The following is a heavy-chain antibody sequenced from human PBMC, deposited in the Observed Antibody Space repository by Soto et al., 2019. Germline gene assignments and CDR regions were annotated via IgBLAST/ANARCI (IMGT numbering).Heavy chain of an antibody. J-gene: IGHJ3*01. Sequence: EVQLLESGGGLVQPGGSLRLSCVGSGFTFNIYAMSWVRQSPGKGLEFVSGISASGGRTYYADSVRGRFTISRDNSKNTVFLQMSGLIADDTAQYFCAKDPNGDYVGGFDVCGQGTLVTVSS. V-gene: IGHV3-23*01. CDR1: GFTFNIYA. CDR2: ISASGGRT. CDR3: AKDPNGDYVGGFDV. D-gene: IGHD4-17*01.